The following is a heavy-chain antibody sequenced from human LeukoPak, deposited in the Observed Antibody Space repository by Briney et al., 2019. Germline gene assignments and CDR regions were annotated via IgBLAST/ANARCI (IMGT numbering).Heavy chain of an antibody. Sequence: GGSLRLSCAASEFSVGSNYMTWVRQAPGKGLEWVSLIYSGGSTYYADSVKGRCTISRDNSKNTLYLQMNSLRAEDTAVYYCAKLDTAMVISDYWGQGTLVTVSS. J-gene: IGHJ4*02. CDR3: AKLDTAMVISDY. CDR1: EFSVGSNY. V-gene: IGHV3-66*01. CDR2: IYSGGST. D-gene: IGHD5-18*01.